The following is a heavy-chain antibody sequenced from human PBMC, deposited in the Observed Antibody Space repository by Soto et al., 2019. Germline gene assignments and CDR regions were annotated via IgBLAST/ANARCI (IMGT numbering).Heavy chain of an antibody. CDR3: ARVNLDGMLLPRYYFDY. Sequence: SETLSLACTVSGGSISIGTDYWGWVRQPPGKGLEWIGNIHYSGSTYYNPSLKSRLNISVDTSKNQFSLKLSSVTAADTAVYYCARVNLDGMLLPRYYFDYWGQGTLVTVSS. CDR2: IHYSGST. J-gene: IGHJ4*02. D-gene: IGHD2-15*01. CDR1: GGSISIGTDY. V-gene: IGHV4-39*07.